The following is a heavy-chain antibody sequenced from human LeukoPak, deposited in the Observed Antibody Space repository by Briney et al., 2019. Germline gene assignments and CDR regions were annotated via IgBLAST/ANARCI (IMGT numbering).Heavy chain of an antibody. CDR2: ISHDGNNK. Sequence: PGGSLRLSCAASGFPFSDYGMYWVRQAPGKGLEWLAVISHDGNNKYYADSVKGRITISRDNSMNTLYLQMNSLRSEDTAVYYCARGPSITMVRGGQWYYYMDVWGKGTTVTISS. V-gene: IGHV3-30*03. CDR1: GFPFSDYG. J-gene: IGHJ6*03. D-gene: IGHD3-10*01. CDR3: ARGPSITMVRGGQWYYYMDV.